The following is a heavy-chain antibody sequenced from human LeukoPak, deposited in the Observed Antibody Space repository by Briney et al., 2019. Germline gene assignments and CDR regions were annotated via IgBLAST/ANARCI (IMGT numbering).Heavy chain of an antibody. J-gene: IGHJ4*02. V-gene: IGHV4-38-2*02. Sequence: SETLSLTCTVSGYSISSGYYWGWIRQPPGRGLEWIGNIHHGGRTYYNPSLTSRVSVDTSKNRFSLKLNSVTAADTAVYYCARVHYVILTGYPEGVFVYWGQGTLVTVSS. CDR1: GYSISSGYY. CDR2: IHHGGRT. CDR3: ARVHYVILTGYPEGVFVY. D-gene: IGHD3-9*01.